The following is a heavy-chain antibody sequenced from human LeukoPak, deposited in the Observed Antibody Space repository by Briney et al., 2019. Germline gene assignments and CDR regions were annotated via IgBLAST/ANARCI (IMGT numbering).Heavy chain of an antibody. CDR2: INSGGTTT. CDR1: GFTFSSYW. J-gene: IGHJ4*02. V-gene: IGHV3-74*01. D-gene: IGHD3-3*01. CDR3: ARSSGVVDY. Sequence: GGSLRLSCAASGFTFSSYWMHWVRQAPGKGVVWVSHINSGGTTTNYADSVKGRFTITRDNAKNTLYLQMNSLSAEDTAVYYCARSSGVVDYWGQGTLVTVSS.